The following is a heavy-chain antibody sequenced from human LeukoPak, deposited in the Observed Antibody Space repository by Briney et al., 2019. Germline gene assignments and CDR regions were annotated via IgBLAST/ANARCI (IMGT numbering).Heavy chain of an antibody. CDR1: GGSISSYY. J-gene: IGHJ6*03. Sequence: SETLSLTCTVSGGSISSYYWSWIRQPPGKGLEWIGEINHSGSTNYNPSLKSRVTISVDTSKNQFSLKLSSVTAADTAVYYCARGGIIGSGSYRNYYYYYYMDVWGKGTTVTVSS. V-gene: IGHV4-34*01. CDR2: INHSGST. D-gene: IGHD3-10*01. CDR3: ARGGIIGSGSYRNYYYYYYMDV.